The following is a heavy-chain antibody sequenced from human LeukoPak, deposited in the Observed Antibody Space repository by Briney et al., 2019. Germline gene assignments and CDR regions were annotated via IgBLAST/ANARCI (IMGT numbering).Heavy chain of an antibody. V-gene: IGHV1-8*01. CDR1: GYTFTSYD. Sequence: ASVKVSCKASGYTFTSYDINWVRQATGQGLEWMGWMNPNSGNTGYAQKFQGRVTMTRNTSISTAYMELSSLRSEDTAVYYCARGVPGDNWFDPWGQGTLVTVSS. CDR3: ARGVPGDNWFDP. CDR2: MNPNSGNT. D-gene: IGHD3-10*01. J-gene: IGHJ5*02.